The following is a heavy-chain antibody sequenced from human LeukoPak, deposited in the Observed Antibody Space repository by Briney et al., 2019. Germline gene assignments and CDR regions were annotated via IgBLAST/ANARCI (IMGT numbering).Heavy chain of an antibody. V-gene: IGHV3-23*01. CDR3: AKGQSGYSSGWFVKR. Sequence: GGSLRLSCAASGFTFSSYAMSWVRQAPGKGLERVSAISGSGGSTFYADSVKGRFTISRDNSKNTLYLQMNSLRAEDTAVYYCAKGQSGYSSGWFVKRWGQGTLVTVSS. J-gene: IGHJ4*02. D-gene: IGHD6-19*01. CDR2: ISGSGGST. CDR1: GFTFSSYA.